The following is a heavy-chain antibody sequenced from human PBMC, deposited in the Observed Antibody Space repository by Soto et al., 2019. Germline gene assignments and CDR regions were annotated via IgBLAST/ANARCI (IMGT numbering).Heavy chain of an antibody. CDR3: ARGGGVGVAGSAAFDM. CDR1: GYPVTAYY. D-gene: IGHD3-3*01. Sequence: QLHLVQSGAVVKKPGASVTVSCSASGYPVTAYYMHWVRQAPGRGLEWMGGINPATGAAKYTQTFQGRVNMTRATSTSIVFMELSGLTSEDTAVFYCARGGGVGVAGSAAFDMWGQGTVVTVSS. J-gene: IGHJ3*02. V-gene: IGHV1-2*02. CDR2: INPATGAA.